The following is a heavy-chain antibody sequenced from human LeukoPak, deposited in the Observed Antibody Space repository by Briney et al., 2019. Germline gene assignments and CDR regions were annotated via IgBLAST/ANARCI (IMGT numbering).Heavy chain of an antibody. J-gene: IGHJ4*02. CDR1: GGSISSGGYY. CDR2: IYYSGST. Sequence: SETLSLTCTVSGGSISSGGYYWSWIRQPPGKGLEWIGYIYYSGSTNYNPSLKSRVTISVDTSKNQFSLKLSSVTAADTAVYYCARYGSGSRFDYWGQGTLVTVSS. D-gene: IGHD3-10*01. CDR3: ARYGSGSRFDY. V-gene: IGHV4-61*08.